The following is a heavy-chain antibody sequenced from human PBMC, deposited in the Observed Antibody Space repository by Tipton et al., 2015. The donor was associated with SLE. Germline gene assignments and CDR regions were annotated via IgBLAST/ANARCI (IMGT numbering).Heavy chain of an antibody. D-gene: IGHD4-17*01. CDR3: ARMRVTTVTPFDY. CDR2: IDHSRST. J-gene: IGHJ4*02. Sequence: GLVKPSETLSLTCPVSGVSISSRTYYWGWIRQPPGKGLEWIGEIDHSRSTNYNPSLKSRVTISVDTSKNQFSLKLSSVTAADTAVYYCARMRVTTVTPFDYWGQGTLVTVSS. V-gene: IGHV4-39*07. CDR1: GVSISSRTYY.